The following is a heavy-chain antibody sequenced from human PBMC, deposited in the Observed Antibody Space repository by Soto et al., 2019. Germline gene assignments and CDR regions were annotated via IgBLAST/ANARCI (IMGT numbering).Heavy chain of an antibody. CDR2: ISGSGDST. D-gene: IGHD1-26*01. J-gene: IGHJ6*02. CDR1: GFTFSSYA. Sequence: VGSLRLSCAASGFTFSSYAMSWVRQAPGKGLEWVSAISGSGDSTYYADSVKGRFTVSRDNPKSTLSLQMNSLRAEDTAIYYCAKFQYSGSQPLSYYYYGMDVWGQGTTVTVSS. CDR3: AKFQYSGSQPLSYYYYGMDV. V-gene: IGHV3-23*01.